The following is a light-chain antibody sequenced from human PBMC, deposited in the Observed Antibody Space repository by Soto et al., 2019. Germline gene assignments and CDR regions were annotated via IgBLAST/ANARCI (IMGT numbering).Light chain of an antibody. CDR2: EVS. Sequence: QSALTQPPSASGPLGQSVPFSAPGPTIAVGGYNYVSWYQQHPGKAPKHMIYEVSKRPSGVPDRFSGSKSGNTASLTVSGLQAEDEADYYCSSYAGSNNLVFGGGTKLTVL. J-gene: IGLJ2*01. CDR3: SSYAGSNNLV. CDR1: TIAVGGYNY. V-gene: IGLV2-8*01.